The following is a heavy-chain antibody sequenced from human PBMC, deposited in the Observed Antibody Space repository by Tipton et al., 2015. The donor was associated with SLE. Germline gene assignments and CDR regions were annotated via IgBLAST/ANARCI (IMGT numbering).Heavy chain of an antibody. CDR2: IYYSGST. J-gene: IGHJ3*02. CDR1: GGSISSYY. CDR3: ASRRITIFGVAPAAFDI. V-gene: IGHV4-59*01. Sequence: TLSLTCTVSGGSISSYYWSWIRQPPGKGLEWIGYIYYSGSTNYNPSLKSRVTTSVDTSKNQFSLKLSSVTAADTAVYYCASRRITIFGVAPAAFDIWGQGTMVTVSS. D-gene: IGHD3-3*01.